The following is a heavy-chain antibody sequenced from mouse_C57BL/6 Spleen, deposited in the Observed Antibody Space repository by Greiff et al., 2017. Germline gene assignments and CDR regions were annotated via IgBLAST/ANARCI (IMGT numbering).Heavy chain of an antibody. D-gene: IGHD4-1*01. CDR1: GYAFSSYW. J-gene: IGHJ2*01. CDR2: IYPGDGDT. CDR3: ARSDWDVPYFDY. Sequence: VQLVESGAELVKPGASVKISCKASGYAFSSYWMNWVKQRPGKGLEWIGQIYPGDGDTNYNGKFKGKATLTADKSSSTAYMQLSSLTSEDSAVYFCARSDWDVPYFDYWGQGTTLTVSS. V-gene: IGHV1-80*01.